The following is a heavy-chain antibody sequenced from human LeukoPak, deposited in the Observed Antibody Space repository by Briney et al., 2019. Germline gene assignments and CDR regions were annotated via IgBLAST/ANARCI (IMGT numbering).Heavy chain of an antibody. J-gene: IGHJ5*02. Sequence: PGGSLRLSCAASGFTFSSYAMSWVRQAPGKGLEWVSAISGSGGSTYYADSVKGRFTISRDNAKNSLYLQMNSLRAEDTAVYYCASDWSIAARPGWFDPWGQGTLVTVSS. CDR1: GFTFSSYA. CDR3: ASDWSIAARPGWFDP. CDR2: ISGSGGST. V-gene: IGHV3-23*01. D-gene: IGHD6-6*01.